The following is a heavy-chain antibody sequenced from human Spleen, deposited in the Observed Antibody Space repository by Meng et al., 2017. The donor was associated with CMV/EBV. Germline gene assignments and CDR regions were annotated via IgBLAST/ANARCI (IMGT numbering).Heavy chain of an antibody. Sequence: GGSLRLSCKASGFTFSKYWMHWVRQAPGKGLEWVSVIYSGGSTYYADSVKGRFTISRDNSKNTLYLQMNSLRAEDTAVYYCAGGSGSYAWGQGTLVTVSS. J-gene: IGHJ5*02. V-gene: IGHV3-53*01. CDR2: IYSGGST. D-gene: IGHD3-10*01. CDR1: GFTFSKYW. CDR3: AGGSGSYA.